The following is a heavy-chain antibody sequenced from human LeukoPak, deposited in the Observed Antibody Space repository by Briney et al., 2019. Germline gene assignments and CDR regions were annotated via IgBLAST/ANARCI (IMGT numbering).Heavy chain of an antibody. D-gene: IGHD3-3*01. J-gene: IGHJ5*02. CDR1: GGSISSYY. CDR3: ARVRDYGFWSGYYPYNWFDP. V-gene: IGHV4-59*01. CDR2: IYYSGST. Sequence: PSETLSLTCTVSGGSISSYYWSWIRQPPGKGLEWIGYIYYSGSTNYNPSLKSRVTISVDTSKNQFSLKLSSVTAADTAVYYCARVRDYGFWSGYYPYNWFDPWGQGTLVTVSS.